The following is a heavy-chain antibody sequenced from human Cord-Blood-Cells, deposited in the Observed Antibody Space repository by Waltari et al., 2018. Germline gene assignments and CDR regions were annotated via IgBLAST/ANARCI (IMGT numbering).Heavy chain of an antibody. V-gene: IGHV3-30*18. CDR3: VKGNWDYYFDY. CDR1: GFTFSSSG. Sequence: QVQLVESGGGVVQPGRSLRLSCAASGFTFSSSGMHWVRQAPGKGLEWVAVISYDGINKYYADAVKGRFTISRDNSKNTLYLQMNSRRAEDTAVYYCVKGNWDYYFDYWGQGTLVTVSS. D-gene: IGHD1-7*01. J-gene: IGHJ4*02. CDR2: ISYDGINK.